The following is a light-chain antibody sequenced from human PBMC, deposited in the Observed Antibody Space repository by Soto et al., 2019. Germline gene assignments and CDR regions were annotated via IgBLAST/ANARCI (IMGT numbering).Light chain of an antibody. Sequence: QSVLTQPASVSGSPGQSITISCTGTSSDVGSNDYVYWYQQHPGKAPKLVIFDVRNRPSGVSNRFSGSKSGNTASLTISGLQAEDEADFYCGSWRNNSTPVFGTGTKLTVL. CDR1: SSDVGSNDY. CDR3: GSWRNNSTPV. J-gene: IGLJ1*01. V-gene: IGLV2-14*03. CDR2: DVR.